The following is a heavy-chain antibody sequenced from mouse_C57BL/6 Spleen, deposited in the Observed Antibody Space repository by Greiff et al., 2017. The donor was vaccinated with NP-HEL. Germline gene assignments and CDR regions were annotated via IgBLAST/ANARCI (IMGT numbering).Heavy chain of an antibody. CDR1: GFTFSSYG. V-gene: IGHV5-6*01. CDR3: ARLPDGYYGAMDY. D-gene: IGHD2-3*01. J-gene: IGHJ4*01. CDR2: ISSGGSYT. Sequence: EVKLVESGGDLVKPGGSLKLSCAASGFTFSSYGMSWVRQTPDKRLEWVATISSGGSYTYYPDSVKGRFTISRDNAKNTLYLQMSILKSEDTAMYYCARLPDGYYGAMDYWGQGTSVTVSS.